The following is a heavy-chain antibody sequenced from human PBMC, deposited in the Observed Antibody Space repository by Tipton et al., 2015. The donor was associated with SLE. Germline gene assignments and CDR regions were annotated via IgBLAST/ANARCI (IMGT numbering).Heavy chain of an antibody. D-gene: IGHD1-26*01. J-gene: IGHJ3*02. CDR2: IYRGGST. V-gene: IGHV3-53*04. CDR3: ARGGGTGVVGPFDI. CDR1: GFTVSSNY. Sequence: GSLRLSCAASGFTVSSNYMSWVRQAPGKGLEWVSVIYRGGSTYYADSVKGRFTISRHNSKDTLFLQMNSLRAEDTAVYYCARGGGTGVVGPFDIWGQGTMVTVSS.